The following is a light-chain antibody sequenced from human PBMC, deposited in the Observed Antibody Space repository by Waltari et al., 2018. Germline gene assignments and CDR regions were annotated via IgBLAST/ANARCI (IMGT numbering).Light chain of an antibody. Sequence: EIVMTQSPATLSVSPGERATLSCRASQSIGSRLAWYQQKRGQAPRLLIYDISTRATGIPARFSGSGSGTEFTLTISSLQSEDSATYYCHQYSASHTCGQGTELEI. CDR1: QSIGSR. CDR3: HQYSASHT. CDR2: DIS. V-gene: IGKV3-15*01. J-gene: IGKJ2*01.